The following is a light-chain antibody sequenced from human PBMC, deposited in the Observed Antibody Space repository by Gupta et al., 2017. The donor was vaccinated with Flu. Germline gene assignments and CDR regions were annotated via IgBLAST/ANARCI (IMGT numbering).Light chain of an antibody. CDR3: AAWDDSLMWV. CDR1: SSNIGSNY. Sequence: QSVLTQPPSASGTPGQRATISCSGSSSNIGSNYVYWYQQLPGTAPKLLIYRNNQRPSGVPDRFSGSKSGTSASLAISGLRSEDEADYYCAAWDDSLMWVFGGGTKLTVL. CDR2: RNN. J-gene: IGLJ3*02. V-gene: IGLV1-47*01.